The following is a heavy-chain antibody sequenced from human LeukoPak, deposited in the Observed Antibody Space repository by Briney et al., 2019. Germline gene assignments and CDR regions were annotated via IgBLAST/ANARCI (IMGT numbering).Heavy chain of an antibody. J-gene: IGHJ3*02. V-gene: IGHV3-30-3*01. CDR2: ISYDGSNK. CDR1: GFTFSSYA. D-gene: IGHD3-10*01. CDR3: ARVRKPYGSGSYYDAFDI. Sequence: GSLRLSCAASGFTFSSYAMHWVRQAPGKGLEWVAVISYDGSNKYYADSVKGRFTISRDNSKNTLYLQMNSLRAEDTAVYYCARVRKPYGSGSYYDAFDIWGQGTMVTVSS.